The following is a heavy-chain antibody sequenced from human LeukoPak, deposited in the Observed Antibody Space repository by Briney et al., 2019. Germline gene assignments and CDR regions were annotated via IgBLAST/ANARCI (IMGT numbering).Heavy chain of an antibody. J-gene: IGHJ4*02. CDR3: ARDSGYGRY. D-gene: IGHD5-12*01. Sequence: GGSLRLSCAASGFTFSSYWMSWVRQAPGKGPEWVANIKEDGSEKQYVDSVKGRFTISRDNAKNSLYLQMNSLRAEDTAVYYCARDSGYGRYWGQGTLVTVSS. CDR1: GFTFSSYW. CDR2: IKEDGSEK. V-gene: IGHV3-7*01.